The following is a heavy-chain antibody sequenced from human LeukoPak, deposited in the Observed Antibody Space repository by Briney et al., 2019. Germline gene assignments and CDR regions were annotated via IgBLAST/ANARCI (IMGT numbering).Heavy chain of an antibody. Sequence: GASVKVSCKASGYSFNTYYMNWVRQAPGQGLEWMGGIIPIFGTANYAQKFQGRVTITADESTSTAYMELSSLRSEDTAVYYCARVGATSDDYWGQGTLVTVSS. J-gene: IGHJ4*02. CDR3: ARVGATSDDY. D-gene: IGHD1-26*01. V-gene: IGHV1-69*13. CDR1: GYSFNTYY. CDR2: IIPIFGTA.